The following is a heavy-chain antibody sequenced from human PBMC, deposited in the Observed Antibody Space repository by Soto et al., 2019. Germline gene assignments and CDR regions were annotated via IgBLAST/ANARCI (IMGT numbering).Heavy chain of an antibody. CDR2: INPVESEK. J-gene: IGHJ4*02. V-gene: IGHV3-7*01. Sequence: GGSLRLSCAASGVTFSNSWMSWVRQAPGKGLEWVADINPVESEKYYVDSVKGRFTVSRDNTKNSLYLQMNSLRVEDTALYYCARDPAWGSLDYWGLGTLVTVSS. CDR3: ARDPAWGSLDY. CDR1: GVTFSNSW. D-gene: IGHD7-27*01.